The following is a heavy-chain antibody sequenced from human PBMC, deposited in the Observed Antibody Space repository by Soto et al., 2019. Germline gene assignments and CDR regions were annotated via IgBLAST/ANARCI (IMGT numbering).Heavy chain of an antibody. D-gene: IGHD1-26*01. CDR1: GGTFSSYA. CDR2: IIPIFGTA. CDR3: AGVGGGEELGGAFDS. J-gene: IGHJ3*02. V-gene: IGHV1-69*01. Sequence: QVQLVQSGAEVKKPGSSVKVSCKASGGTFSSYAISWVRQAPGQGLEWMGGIIPIFGTANYAQKFQGRVTITEDESTGTAYMGLSSLRPEATDVYYGAGVGGGEELGGAFDSWGRGRLVAVAS.